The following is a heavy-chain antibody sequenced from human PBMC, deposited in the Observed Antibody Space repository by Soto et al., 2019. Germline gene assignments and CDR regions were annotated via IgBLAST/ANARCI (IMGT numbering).Heavy chain of an antibody. CDR2: IIPILGIA. V-gene: IGHV1-69*02. CDR3: AKGGGSYCCYYYGMDV. D-gene: IGHD3-10*01. Sequence: QVQLVQSGAEVKEPGSSVKVSCKASGGTFSSYTISWVRQAPGQGLEWMGRIIPILGIANYAQKFQGRVTITAENSTSNAYMGLSSLRSEDTAVYYCAKGGGSYCCYYYGMDVWGQGTTVTVSS. CDR1: GGTFSSYT. J-gene: IGHJ6*02.